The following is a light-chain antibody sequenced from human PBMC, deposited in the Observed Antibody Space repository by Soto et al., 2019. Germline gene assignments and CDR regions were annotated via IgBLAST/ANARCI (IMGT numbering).Light chain of an antibody. CDR1: QIISTF. V-gene: IGKV3-11*01. CDR2: GAS. CDR3: QQRSNWPPIT. J-gene: IGKJ5*01. Sequence: EIVLTQSPATLSVSPWERCTLSFRSVQIISTFLAWYQQRPGQAPRLLIYGASHRASGIPARFSGSGSGTDFTLTISSLEPEDFAVYYCQQRSNWPPITFGQGTRLEI.